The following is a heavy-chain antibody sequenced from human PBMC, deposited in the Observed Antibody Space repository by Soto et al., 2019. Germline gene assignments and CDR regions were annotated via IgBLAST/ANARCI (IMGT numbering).Heavy chain of an antibody. CDR3: ARDEFLLLWFGDRHGGMDV. Sequence: GGSLRLSCAASGFTFSTYSMHWVRQAPGKGLEYVSAISSNGGYTYYADSVKGRFTISRDNSKNTLYLQMNSLRAEDTAVYYCARDEFLLLWFGDRHGGMDVWGQGTTVTVSS. CDR2: ISSNGGYT. CDR1: GFTFSTYS. V-gene: IGHV3-64*04. D-gene: IGHD3-10*01. J-gene: IGHJ6*02.